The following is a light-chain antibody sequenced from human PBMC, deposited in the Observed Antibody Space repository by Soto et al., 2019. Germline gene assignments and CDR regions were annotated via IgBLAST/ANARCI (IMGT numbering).Light chain of an antibody. CDR2: AAS. CDR1: QGISSY. CDR3: QQYYSYPPCT. Sequence: AIRMTQSPSSFSASTGDRVTITCRASQGISSYLAWYQQKPGKAPKLLIYAASTLQSGVPSRFSGSGSGTDFTLTISCLQPEDFATYYCQQYYSYPPCTFGQGTKVEIK. V-gene: IGKV1-8*01. J-gene: IGKJ1*01.